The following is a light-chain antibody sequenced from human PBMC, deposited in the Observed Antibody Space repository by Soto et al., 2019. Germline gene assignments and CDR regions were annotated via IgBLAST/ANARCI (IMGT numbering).Light chain of an antibody. CDR1: SSNIGKNN. CDR2: DNN. Sequence: QAVVTQPPSVSAAPGQTVTISCSGSSSNIGKNNVCWYQQFPGTAPRILIYDNNKRPSGIPDRFSASKSGTSATLGITGLQAGDEADYYCGTWDTSLSGGVFGGGTKLTVL. J-gene: IGLJ2*01. CDR3: GTWDTSLSGGV. V-gene: IGLV1-51*01.